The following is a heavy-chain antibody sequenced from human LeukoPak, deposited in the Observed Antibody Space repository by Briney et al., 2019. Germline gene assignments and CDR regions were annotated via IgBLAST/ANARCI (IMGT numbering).Heavy chain of an antibody. CDR3: ARLTGYYHY. CDR2: IYHSGDT. Sequence: SQTLSLTCTVSGGSISSGDSYWSWIRQPPGKGLEWIGYIYHSGDTYYNPSLKSRVTISVDTSKNQFSLKLSSVTAADTAVYYCARLTGYYHYWGQGTLVTVSS. V-gene: IGHV4-30-4*01. J-gene: IGHJ4*02. CDR1: GGSISSGDSY. D-gene: IGHD3-9*01.